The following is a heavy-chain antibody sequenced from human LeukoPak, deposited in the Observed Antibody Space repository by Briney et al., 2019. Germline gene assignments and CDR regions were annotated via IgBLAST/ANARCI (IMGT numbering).Heavy chain of an antibody. J-gene: IGHJ4*02. D-gene: IGHD6-19*01. Sequence: PGGSLRLSCAASGFTFSGYAMSWVRQAPGKGLEWVSAISGSGGSTYYADSVKGRFTISRDNSKNTLYLQMNSLRAEDTAVYYCAKDLQWLPHYFDYWGQGTLVTVSS. V-gene: IGHV3-23*01. CDR2: ISGSGGST. CDR1: GFTFSGYA. CDR3: AKDLQWLPHYFDY.